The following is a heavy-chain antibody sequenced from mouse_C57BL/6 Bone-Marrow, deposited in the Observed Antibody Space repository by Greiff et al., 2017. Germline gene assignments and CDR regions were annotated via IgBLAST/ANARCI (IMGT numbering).Heavy chain of an antibody. D-gene: IGHD2-2*01. CDR2: INPVSGGT. CDR3: GIAGNDPLAMDY. Sequence: VQLQQSGAELVSPGASVTLSCKASGYTFTDYIMNWVKKRPGQGLEWIGRINPVSGGTNYNQKFKGKATFTVDRSSSTVYMVLSSLTSEDPAVYYCGIAGNDPLAMDYWGQGTSVTVSS. V-gene: IGHV1-11*01. CDR1: GYTFTDYI. J-gene: IGHJ4*01.